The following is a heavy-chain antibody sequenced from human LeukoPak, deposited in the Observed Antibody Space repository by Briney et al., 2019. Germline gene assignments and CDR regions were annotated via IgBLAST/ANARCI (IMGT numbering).Heavy chain of an antibody. Sequence: PSETLSLTCTVSGGSISSSSYYWGWIRQPPGKGLEWIGSIYYSGSTYYNPSLKSRVTISVDTSKNQFSLKLSSVTAADTAVYYCVRDPYSSSSALDYWGQGTLVTVSS. CDR1: GGSISSSSYY. D-gene: IGHD6-6*01. V-gene: IGHV4-39*07. CDR3: VRDPYSSSSALDY. CDR2: IYYSGST. J-gene: IGHJ4*02.